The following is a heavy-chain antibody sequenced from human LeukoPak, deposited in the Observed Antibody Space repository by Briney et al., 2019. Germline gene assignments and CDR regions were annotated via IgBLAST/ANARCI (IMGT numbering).Heavy chain of an antibody. V-gene: IGHV1-8*01. J-gene: IGHJ6*02. Sequence: GASVKVSCKASGYTFTSYDINWVRQATGQGLEWMGWMNPNSGNTGYSQKFQGRVTITRDTSASTAYMELSSLRSEDTAVYYCARGGKPGYGLDVWGQGTTVTVSS. D-gene: IGHD2-8*02. CDR2: MNPNSGNT. CDR3: ARGGKPGYGLDV. CDR1: GYTFTSYD.